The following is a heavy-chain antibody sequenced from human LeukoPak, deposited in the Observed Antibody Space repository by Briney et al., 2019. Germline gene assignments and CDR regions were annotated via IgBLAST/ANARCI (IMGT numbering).Heavy chain of an antibody. V-gene: IGHV1-2*02. CDR1: GYTFTGYY. Sequence: ASVKVSCKASGYTFTGYYIHWVRQAPGQGLEWMGWINLNSGGTNYAQKFQGRVTMTRDMSTSTVYMELSSLRSEDTAVYYCARDYYDSSGYYYGWFDPWGQGTLVTVSS. CDR2: INLNSGGT. D-gene: IGHD3-22*01. J-gene: IGHJ5*02. CDR3: ARDYYDSSGYYYGWFDP.